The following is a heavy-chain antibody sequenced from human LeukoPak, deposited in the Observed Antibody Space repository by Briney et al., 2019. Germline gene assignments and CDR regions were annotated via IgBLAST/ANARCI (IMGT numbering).Heavy chain of an antibody. D-gene: IGHD7-27*01. CDR1: GFTLSSYW. V-gene: IGHV3-7*04. J-gene: IGHJ4*02. Sequence: PGGSLRLSCAASGFTLSSYWMSWVRQAPGKGLEWLANIKQDGSEGYYVDSVKGRFTISRDNAKNSLYLQMNTMRAEDTAVYYCAREGGEGANWGWGTFDYWGQGTLVTVSS. CDR3: AREGGEGANWGWGTFDY. CDR2: IKQDGSEG.